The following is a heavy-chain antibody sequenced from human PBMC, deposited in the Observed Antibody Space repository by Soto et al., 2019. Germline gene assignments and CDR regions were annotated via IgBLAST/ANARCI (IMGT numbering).Heavy chain of an antibody. CDR1: GGSITTGGRY. CDR2: IYYSGNT. Sequence: QVRLQEWGPGLVKPSQTLSLKCSVSGGSITTGGRYWSWIRQLPGKGLEWIGDIYYSGNTYYNASLKSRITITVEAATNQFSLKLSSVTAADTAVYYCAQALVFTGGDGFDIWSQGRLVTVSS. D-gene: IGHD1-1*01. V-gene: IGHV4-31*02. J-gene: IGHJ3*02. CDR3: AQALVFTGGDGFDI.